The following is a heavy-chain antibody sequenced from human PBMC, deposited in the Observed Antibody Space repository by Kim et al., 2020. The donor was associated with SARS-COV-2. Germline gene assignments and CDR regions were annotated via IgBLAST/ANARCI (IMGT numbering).Heavy chain of an antibody. J-gene: IGHJ6*02. CDR3: ARQGTYYYGSGSYDYYYYGMDV. CDR2: IIPILGIA. D-gene: IGHD3-10*01. Sequence: SVKVSCKASGGTFSSYTISWVRQAPGQGLEWMGRIIPILGIANYAQKFQGRVTITADKSTSTAYMELSSLRSEDTAVYYCARQGTYYYGSGSYDYYYYGMDVWGQGTTVTVSS. V-gene: IGHV1-69*02. CDR1: GGTFSSYT.